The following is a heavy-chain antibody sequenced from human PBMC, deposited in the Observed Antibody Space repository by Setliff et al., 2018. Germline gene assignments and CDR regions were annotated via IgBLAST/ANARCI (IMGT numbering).Heavy chain of an antibody. Sequence: ASVKVSCKASGYTFTSYGISWVRQAPGQGLEWMGWISTYNGDTDYAQKLQDRLTMTTDTSTSTVYMELRSLRSEDTAVYYCARGGLRGPLNYYYYYMDVWGKGTTVTVSS. V-gene: IGHV1-18*01. CDR3: ARGGLRGPLNYYYYYMDV. D-gene: IGHD4-17*01. CDR1: GYTFTSYG. CDR2: ISTYNGDT. J-gene: IGHJ6*03.